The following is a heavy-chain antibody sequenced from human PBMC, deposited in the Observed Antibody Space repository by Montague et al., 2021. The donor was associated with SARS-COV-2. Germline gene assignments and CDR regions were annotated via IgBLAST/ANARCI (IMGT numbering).Heavy chain of an antibody. J-gene: IGHJ6*02. CDR3: ARDDIVLQGVTKGMDV. CDR2: MYYSGCT. CDR1: GGSISSSNYY. D-gene: IGHD3-10*01. Sequence: SETLSLTCTVSGGSISSSNYYWGWIRQPPGKGLEWIGNMYYSGCTYHNPSLKSRVTISIDTSKNQFSLKLSSVTAADTAVYYCARDDIVLQGVTKGMDVWGQGTTVTVSS. V-gene: IGHV4-39*07.